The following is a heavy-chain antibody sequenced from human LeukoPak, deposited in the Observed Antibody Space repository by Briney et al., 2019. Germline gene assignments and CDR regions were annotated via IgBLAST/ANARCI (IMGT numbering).Heavy chain of an antibody. D-gene: IGHD2-8*01. V-gene: IGHV1-18*01. Sequence: ASVKVSCKFSGYTFNQCFISAVPQAPGQGLEWVGWISPHSHTTHYAEKVQGRVTMTTDTSTSTVYMELRRLSYDDTAVYFCARGQSMYYWGQGTPVTVSS. CDR2: ISPHSHTT. CDR3: ARGQSMYY. CDR1: GYTFNQCF. J-gene: IGHJ4*02.